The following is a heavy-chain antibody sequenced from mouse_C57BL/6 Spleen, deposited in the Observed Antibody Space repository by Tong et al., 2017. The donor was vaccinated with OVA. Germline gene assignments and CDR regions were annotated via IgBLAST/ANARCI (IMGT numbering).Heavy chain of an antibody. CDR1: GYTFTDYY. Sequence: EVQLQESGPVLVKPGASVKMSCKASGYTFTDYYMNWVKQSHGKSLEWIGVINPYNGGTSYNQKFKGKATLTVDQSSSTAYMQLNSLTSEDSAVYYCARGNWDDAMDYWGQGTSVTVSS. CDR3: ARGNWDDAMDY. J-gene: IGHJ4*01. V-gene: IGHV1-19*01. CDR2: INPYNGGT. D-gene: IGHD4-1*01.